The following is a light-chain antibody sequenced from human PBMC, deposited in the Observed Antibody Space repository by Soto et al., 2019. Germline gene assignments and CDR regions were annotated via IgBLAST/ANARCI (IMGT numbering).Light chain of an antibody. CDR3: CSYAGSSTFG. CDR2: EVS. V-gene: IGLV2-23*02. Sequence: QSVLTQPASVSGSPGQSITISCTGTSSDVGSYNLVSWYQQHPGKAPKLMIYEVSKRPSGVSNRLSGSKSGNTASLTFSGLQAEDEADYYCCSYAGSSTFGFGGGTKVTVL. CDR1: SSDVGSYNL. J-gene: IGLJ2*01.